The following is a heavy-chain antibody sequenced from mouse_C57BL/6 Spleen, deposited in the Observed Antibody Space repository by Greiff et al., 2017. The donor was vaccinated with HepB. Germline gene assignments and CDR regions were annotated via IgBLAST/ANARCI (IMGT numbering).Heavy chain of an antibody. V-gene: IGHV1-82*01. CDR3: ARSDSYWYFDV. J-gene: IGHJ1*03. CDR2: IYPGDGDT. CDR1: GYAFSSSW. Sequence: QVHVKQSGPELVKPGASVKISCKASGYAFSSSWMNWVKQRPGKGLEWIGRIYPGDGDTNYNGKFKGKATLTADKSSSTAYMQLSSLTSEDSAVYFCARSDSYWYFDVWGTGTTVTVSS.